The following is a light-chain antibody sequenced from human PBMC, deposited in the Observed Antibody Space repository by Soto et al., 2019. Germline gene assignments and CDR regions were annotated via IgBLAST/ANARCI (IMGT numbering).Light chain of an antibody. Sequence: DIQMTQSPSTLPASVGDRVTITCRASQSISNWLAWYQQKPGKAPKLLIYHASTLESGVPSRFSGSGSGTEFTLTISSLQPDDFATYHCQQYMSYSFGQGTKVDIK. CDR2: HAS. J-gene: IGKJ1*01. V-gene: IGKV1-5*01. CDR1: QSISNW. CDR3: QQYMSYS.